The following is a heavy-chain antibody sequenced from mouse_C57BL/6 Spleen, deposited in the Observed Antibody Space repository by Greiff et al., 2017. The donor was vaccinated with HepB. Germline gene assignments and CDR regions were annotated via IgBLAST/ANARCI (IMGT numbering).Heavy chain of an antibody. V-gene: IGHV1-55*01. CDR1: GYTFTSYW. CDR3: ARLHYGSSYFDY. Sequence: QVQLQQPGAELVKPGASVKMSCKASGYTFTSYWITWVKQRPGQGLEWIGDIYPGSGSTNYNEKFKSKATLTVDTSSSTAYMQLSSLTSEDSAVYYCARLHYGSSYFDYWGQGTTLTVSS. CDR2: IYPGSGST. D-gene: IGHD1-1*01. J-gene: IGHJ2*01.